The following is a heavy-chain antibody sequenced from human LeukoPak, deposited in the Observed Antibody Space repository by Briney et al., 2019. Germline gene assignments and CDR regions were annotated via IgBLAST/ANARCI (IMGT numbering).Heavy chain of an antibody. V-gene: IGHV3-23*01. D-gene: IGHD5-18*01. J-gene: IGHJ4*02. CDR3: AKDLAVDTALGRTFDY. CDR1: GFTFSSCS. Sequence: GGSLRLSCAASGFTFSSCSMNWVRQAPGKGLEWVSAISGSGGSTYYADSVKGRFTISRDNSKNTLYLQMNSLRAEDTAVYYCAKDLAVDTALGRTFDYWGQGTLVTVSS. CDR2: ISGSGGST.